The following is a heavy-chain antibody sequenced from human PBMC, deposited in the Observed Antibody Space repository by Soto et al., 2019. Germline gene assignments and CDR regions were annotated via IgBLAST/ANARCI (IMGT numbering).Heavy chain of an antibody. Sequence: GASVKVSCKASGYTLTSYYMHWVRQAPGQGLEWMGIINPSGGSTSYAQKFQGRVTMTRDTSTSTVYMELSSLRSEDTAVYYCARERYYDSSGTPRDAFDIWGQGTMVTVSS. J-gene: IGHJ3*02. CDR2: INPSGGST. V-gene: IGHV1-46*01. CDR3: ARERYYDSSGTPRDAFDI. D-gene: IGHD3-22*01. CDR1: GYTLTSYY.